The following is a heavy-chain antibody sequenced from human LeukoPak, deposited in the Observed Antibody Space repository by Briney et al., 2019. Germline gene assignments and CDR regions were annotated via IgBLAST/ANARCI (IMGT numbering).Heavy chain of an antibody. D-gene: IGHD6-6*01. V-gene: IGHV4-39*07. Sequence: SETLSLTCTVSGGSISTSSYYWGWVRQPPGKGLEWIGNIFYSGSTYYSPSLKSRVTISLDTSRNQFSLKLSSVTAADTAVYYCARGLRQLVRSWHYWGQGTLVTVSS. J-gene: IGHJ4*02. CDR3: ARGLRQLVRSWHY. CDR2: IFYSGST. CDR1: GGSISTSSYY.